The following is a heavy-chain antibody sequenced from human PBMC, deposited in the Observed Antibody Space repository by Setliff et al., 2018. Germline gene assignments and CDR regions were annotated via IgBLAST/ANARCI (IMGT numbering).Heavy chain of an antibody. V-gene: IGHV4-59*01. Sequence: GSLRLSCAASEFTFNKYWMTWVRQSPGKGLEWIGYIYHNGNTNFNPSLKTRVTMSVDTSKNQFALNLRSVTAADSAVYYCARDRTAYSYGLDVWGQGTTVTVSS. CDR1: EFTFNKYW. D-gene: IGHD5-18*01. CDR3: ARDRTAYSYGLDV. J-gene: IGHJ6*02. CDR2: IYHNGNT.